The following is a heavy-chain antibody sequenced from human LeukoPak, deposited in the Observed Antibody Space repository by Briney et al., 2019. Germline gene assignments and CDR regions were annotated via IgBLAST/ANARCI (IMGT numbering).Heavy chain of an antibody. CDR3: ARLPVVPAAIIYYYYYYMDV. D-gene: IGHD2-2*01. J-gene: IGHJ6*03. V-gene: IGHV3-48*01. CDR1: GFTFSSYS. Sequence: GGSLRLSCAASGFTFSSYSVNWVRQAPGKGLEWVSYISSSSSTIYYADSVKGRFTISRDNAKNSLYLQMNSLRAEDTAVYYCARLPVVPAAIIYYYYYYMDVWGKGTTVTVSS. CDR2: ISSSSSTI.